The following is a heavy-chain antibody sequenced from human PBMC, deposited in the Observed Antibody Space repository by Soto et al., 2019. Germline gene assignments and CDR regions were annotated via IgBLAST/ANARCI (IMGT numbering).Heavy chain of an antibody. Sequence: GASVKVSCKASGYTFTSYAMHWVRQAPGQRLEWMGWINAGNGNTKYSQKFRGRVTITRDTSASTAYMELSSLRSEDTAVYYCAREYIVVVPAAIRLYHGMDVWGQGTTVTVSS. CDR2: INAGNGNT. CDR3: AREYIVVVPAAIRLYHGMDV. V-gene: IGHV1-3*01. J-gene: IGHJ6*02. CDR1: GYTFTSYA. D-gene: IGHD2-2*01.